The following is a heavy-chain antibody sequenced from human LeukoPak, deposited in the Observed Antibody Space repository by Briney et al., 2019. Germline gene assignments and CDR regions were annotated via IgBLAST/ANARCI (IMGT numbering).Heavy chain of an antibody. CDR2: ISYDGSSK. CDR1: RFTFSSYG. J-gene: IGHJ4*02. V-gene: IGHV3-30*18. CDR3: AKDVERGYSSSWYDY. Sequence: GRSLRLSCAASRFTFSSYGLHWVSQAPGKGLEWVAVISYDGSSKYYADSVKGRFTISRDNSKNTLYLQMNSLRAEDTAVYYCAKDVERGYSSSWYDYWGQGTLLTVSS. D-gene: IGHD6-13*01.